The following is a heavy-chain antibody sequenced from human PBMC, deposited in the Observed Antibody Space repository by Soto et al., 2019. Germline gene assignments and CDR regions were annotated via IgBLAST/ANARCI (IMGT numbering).Heavy chain of an antibody. J-gene: IGHJ4*02. CDR2: ISHLEST. D-gene: IGHD5-12*01. CDR3: ARGGGYDSFDY. V-gene: IGHV4-30-2*06. CDR1: GASISYGGFS. Sequence: PSETLSLTCTVSGASISYGGFSWSWIRQSPGKDLEWIGYISHLESTYFHPSFKSRLTMSIDRTRNQFSLKLSSVTAADMAVYYCARGGGYDSFDYWGQGVLVTVSS.